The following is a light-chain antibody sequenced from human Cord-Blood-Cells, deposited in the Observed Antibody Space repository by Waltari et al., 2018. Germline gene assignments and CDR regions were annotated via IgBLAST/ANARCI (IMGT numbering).Light chain of an antibody. V-gene: IGLV2-11*01. CDR2: DVS. J-gene: IGLJ1*01. Sequence: QSALTQPRSVSGSPGQSVNLSCTGTSSDVVGYNYVSWYQQHPGKAPKLMIYDVSKRPSGVPDRFSGSKSGNTASLTISGLQAEDEADYYCCSYAGSYTYVFGTGTKVTVL. CDR1: SSDVVGYNY. CDR3: CSYAGSYTYV.